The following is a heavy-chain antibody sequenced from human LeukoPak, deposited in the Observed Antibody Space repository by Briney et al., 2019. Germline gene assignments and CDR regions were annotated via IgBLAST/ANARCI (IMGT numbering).Heavy chain of an antibody. J-gene: IGHJ6*03. V-gene: IGHV3-23*01. CDR2: ISGSGGST. CDR1: GFTFSSYW. Sequence: GGSLGLSCAASGFTFSSYWMHWVRQAPGKGLEWVSAISGSGGSTYYADSVKGRFTISRDNSKNTLYLQMNSLRAEDTAVYYCAKAQGGIAVAGTRLRYYYYYMDVWGKGTTVTISS. D-gene: IGHD6-19*01. CDR3: AKAQGGIAVAGTRLRYYYYYMDV.